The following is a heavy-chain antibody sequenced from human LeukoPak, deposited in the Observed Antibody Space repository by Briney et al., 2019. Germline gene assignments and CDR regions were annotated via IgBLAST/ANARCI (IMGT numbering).Heavy chain of an antibody. J-gene: IGHJ4*02. CDR1: GGSFSGYY. D-gene: IGHD3-10*01. CDR3: ARSSRYYYGSGSYDY. V-gene: IGHV4-34*01. CDR2: INYSGST. Sequence: SETLSLTCAVYGGSFSGYYWSWIRQPPGKGLEWIGEINYSGSTNYNPSLKSRVTISVYTSKNQFSLRLSSVTAADTAVYYCARSSRYYYGSGSYDYWGQGTLVTVSS.